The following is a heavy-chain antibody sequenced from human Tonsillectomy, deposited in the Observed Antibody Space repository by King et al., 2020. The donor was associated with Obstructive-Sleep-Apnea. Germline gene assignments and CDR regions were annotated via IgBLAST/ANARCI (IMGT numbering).Heavy chain of an antibody. CDR3: ASRPPAETYFGVFDF. V-gene: IGHV3-7*03. CDR1: GFTFSNFW. D-gene: IGHD3-10*01. J-gene: IGHJ4*02. CDR2: IKQDGSET. Sequence: VQLVESGGGLVQPGGSLRLSCAASGFTFSNFWMTWVRQAPGKGPEWVSNIKQDGSETYYVDSVRGRFTISRDNAKNSLYLQMNNLRAEDTAVYYCASRPPAETYFGVFDFWGPGALVTVSS.